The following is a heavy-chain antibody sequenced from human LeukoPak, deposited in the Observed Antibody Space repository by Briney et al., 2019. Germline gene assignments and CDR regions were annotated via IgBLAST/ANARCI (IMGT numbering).Heavy chain of an antibody. CDR2: IKSSGSAI. CDR3: AEGIGYCSGGSCY. J-gene: IGHJ4*02. D-gene: IGHD2-15*01. CDR1: GFTFSDYY. V-gene: IGHV3-11*01. Sequence: GGSLRLSCAASGFTFSDYYMTWIRQAPGKGLEWVSYIKSSGSAIYYADSVRGRFTISRDNSKNTLYLQMNSLRAEDTAVYYCAEGIGYCSGGSCYWGQGTLVTVSS.